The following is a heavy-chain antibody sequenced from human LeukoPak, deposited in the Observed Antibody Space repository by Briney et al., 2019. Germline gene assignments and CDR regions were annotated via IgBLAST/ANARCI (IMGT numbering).Heavy chain of an antibody. Sequence: SETLSLTCAVYGGSFSGYYWSWIRQPPGKGLEWIGEINHSGSTNYNPSLKSRVTISVDTSKNQFSLKLSSVTAADTAVYYCARGGWHWFDPWGQGTLVTVSS. CDR3: ARGGWHWFDP. J-gene: IGHJ5*02. V-gene: IGHV4-34*01. CDR1: GGSFSGYY. D-gene: IGHD6-19*01. CDR2: INHSGST.